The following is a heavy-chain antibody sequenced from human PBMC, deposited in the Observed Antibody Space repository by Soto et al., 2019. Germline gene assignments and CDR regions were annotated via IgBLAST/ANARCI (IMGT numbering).Heavy chain of an antibody. CDR2: ISYDETNE. J-gene: IGHJ6*01. CDR3: AKDLRTTISDYGMDV. CDR1: GFTFGSHG. V-gene: IGHV3-30*18. Sequence: PGWSLRLSCVASGFTFGSHGMHLVRQAPGKGLEWVAVISYDETNEHYVDSVKGRFTISRDNSKSILYLQMNRLRPEDTAVYKCAKDLRTTISDYGMDVWGQGTTVTVSS.